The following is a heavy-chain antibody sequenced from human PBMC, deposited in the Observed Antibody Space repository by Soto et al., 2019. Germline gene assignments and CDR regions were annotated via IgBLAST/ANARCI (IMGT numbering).Heavy chain of an antibody. CDR3: ARRDDFYDYFDY. D-gene: IGHD3-3*01. CDR2: IYYSGST. J-gene: IGHJ4*02. Sequence: PSETLSLTCTVSGGSISSYYWSWIRQPPGKGLEWIGYIYYSGSTNYNPSLKSRVTISVDTSKNQFSLKLSSVTAADTAVYYCARRDDFYDYFDYWGQGTLVTVS. V-gene: IGHV4-59*08. CDR1: GGSISSYY.